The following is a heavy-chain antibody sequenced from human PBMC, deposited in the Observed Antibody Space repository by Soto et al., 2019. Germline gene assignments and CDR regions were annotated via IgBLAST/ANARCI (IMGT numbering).Heavy chain of an antibody. CDR3: ARTGYSSGWYEAAFDI. CDR2: INHSGTT. V-gene: IGHV4-34*01. Sequence: PSETLSLTCAVYGGSFSGYYWSWIRQPPGKGLEWIGEINHSGTTNYNPSLKSRVTISVDTSKNQFSLKLSSVTAADTAVYYCARTGYSSGWYEAAFDIWGQGTMVTVSS. D-gene: IGHD6-19*01. J-gene: IGHJ3*02. CDR1: GGSFSGYY.